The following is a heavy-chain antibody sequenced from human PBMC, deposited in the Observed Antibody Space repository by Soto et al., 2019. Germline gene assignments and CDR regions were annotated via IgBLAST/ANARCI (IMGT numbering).Heavy chain of an antibody. CDR3: ARDDLYGGPFDY. V-gene: IGHV3-30-3*01. CDR1: GFTFSSYA. D-gene: IGHD4-17*01. J-gene: IGHJ4*02. CDR2: ISYDGSNK. Sequence: GGSLRLSCAASGFTFSSYAMHWVRQAPGKGLEWVAVISYDGSNKYYADSVKGRFTISRDNSKNTLYLQMNSLRAEDTAVYYCARDDLYGGPFDYWGQGTLVTVSS.